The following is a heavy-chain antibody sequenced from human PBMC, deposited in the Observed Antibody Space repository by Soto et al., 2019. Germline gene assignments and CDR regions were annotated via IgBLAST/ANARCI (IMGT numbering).Heavy chain of an antibody. V-gene: IGHV1-69*13. J-gene: IGHJ5*02. Sequence: SVKVSCKASGGTFSSYAISWVRQAPGQGLEWMGGIIPIFGTANYAQKFQGRVTITADESASTAYMELSSLRSEDTAVYYCARGVIRMVRENWFDPWGQGTLVTVSS. D-gene: IGHD3-10*01. CDR1: GGTFSSYA. CDR3: ARGVIRMVRENWFDP. CDR2: IIPIFGTA.